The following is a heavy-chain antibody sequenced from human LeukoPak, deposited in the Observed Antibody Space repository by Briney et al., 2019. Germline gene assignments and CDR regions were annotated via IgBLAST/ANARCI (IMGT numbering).Heavy chain of an antibody. CDR1: GFTFSSYA. J-gene: IGHJ4*02. CDR3: ATSGYSSGWYDGDH. D-gene: IGHD6-19*01. Sequence: PGGSLRLSCAASGFTFSSYAMHWVRQAPGKGLEWVSAISGSGGSTYYADSVKGRFTISRDNSKNTLYLQMNSLRAEDTAVYYCATSGYSSGWYDGDHWGQGTLVTVSS. CDR2: ISGSGGST. V-gene: IGHV3-23*01.